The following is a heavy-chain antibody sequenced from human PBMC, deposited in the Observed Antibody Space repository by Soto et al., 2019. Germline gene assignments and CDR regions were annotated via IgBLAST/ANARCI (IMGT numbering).Heavy chain of an antibody. CDR2: IYHSGTT. Sequence: SETRSLTCSVSGASISSYYWSWIRQPPGKGLEWLGYIYHSGTTSYNPSLQSRVTISLDTSKNQFSLKLTSATAADTAVYYCARHLNYNYFDYWGQGTLVTVSS. CDR3: ARHLNYNYFDY. D-gene: IGHD3-10*01. V-gene: IGHV4-59*01. CDR1: GASISSYY. J-gene: IGHJ4*02.